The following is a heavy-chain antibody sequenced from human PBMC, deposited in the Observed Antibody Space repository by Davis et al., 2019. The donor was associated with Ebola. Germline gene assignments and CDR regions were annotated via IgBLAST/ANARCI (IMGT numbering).Heavy chain of an antibody. CDR3: ARDAMYSTLDV. D-gene: IGHD6-13*01. J-gene: IGHJ6*02. V-gene: IGHV3-7*01. CDR2: IQQDGSVK. Sequence: GESLKISCAASGFTFSSYWMNWVRQAPGKGLEWVASIQQDGSVKYYVGSVQGRFTISRDNAKNSLYLQMNSLRVEDTAVYYCARDAMYSTLDVWGQGTTVTVSS. CDR1: GFTFSSYW.